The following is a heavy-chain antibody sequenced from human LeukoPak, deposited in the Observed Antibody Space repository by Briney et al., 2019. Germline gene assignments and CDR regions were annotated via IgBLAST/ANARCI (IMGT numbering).Heavy chain of an antibody. Sequence: SETLSLTCTVSGGSISSSSYYWGWIRQPPGKGLEWIGSIYYSGSTYYNPSLKSRVTISVDTSKNQFSLKLSSVTAADTAVYYCARRVLSPSLAFFDYWGQGTLVTVSS. J-gene: IGHJ4*02. CDR3: ARRVLSPSLAFFDY. D-gene: IGHD3-16*01. V-gene: IGHV4-39*07. CDR1: GGSISSSSYY. CDR2: IYYSGST.